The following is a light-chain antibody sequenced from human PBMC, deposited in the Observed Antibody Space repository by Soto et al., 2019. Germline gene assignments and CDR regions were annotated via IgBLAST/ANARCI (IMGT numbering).Light chain of an antibody. CDR2: NVS. Sequence: QPVLTQPRSVSGSPGQSVTISCTGTSSDVGYYNYVSWYQQHPGKAPKLMIYNVSKRPSGVPDRFSGSKSGNTASLTISGLQAEDEADYYCCSYAGSYTEVFGTGTKVTVL. CDR3: CSYAGSYTEV. CDR1: SSDVGYYNY. J-gene: IGLJ1*01. V-gene: IGLV2-11*01.